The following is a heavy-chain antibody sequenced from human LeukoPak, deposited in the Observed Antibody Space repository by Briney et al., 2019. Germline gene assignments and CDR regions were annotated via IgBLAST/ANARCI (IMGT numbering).Heavy chain of an antibody. CDR3: ARDAFPDRTTSYYYYMDV. Sequence: PSETLSLTCTVSGGSISSSSYYWGWIRQPPGKGLEWIGGIYYSGSTYYNPSLKSRVTISVDTSKNQFSLKLSSVTAADTAVYYCARDAFPDRTTSYYYYMDVWGKGTTVTVSS. CDR2: IYYSGST. D-gene: IGHD1-1*01. CDR1: GGSISSSSYY. J-gene: IGHJ6*03. V-gene: IGHV4-39*07.